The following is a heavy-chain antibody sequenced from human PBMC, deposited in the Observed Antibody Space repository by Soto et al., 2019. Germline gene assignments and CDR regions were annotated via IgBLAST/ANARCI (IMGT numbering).Heavy chain of an antibody. D-gene: IGHD6-19*01. Sequence: PGGSLRLSCAASGFTFSSYAMHWVRQAPGKGLEWVAVISYDGSNKYYADSVKGRFTISRDNSKNTLYLQMNSLRAEDTAVYYCARAHAQWLAPNFDYWGQGTLVTVSS. V-gene: IGHV3-30-3*01. CDR2: ISYDGSNK. J-gene: IGHJ4*02. CDR3: ARAHAQWLAPNFDY. CDR1: GFTFSSYA.